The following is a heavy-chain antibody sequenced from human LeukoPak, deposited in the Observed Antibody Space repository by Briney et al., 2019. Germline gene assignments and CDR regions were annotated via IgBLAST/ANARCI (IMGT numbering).Heavy chain of an antibody. CDR1: GGSISTDY. V-gene: IGHV4-59*08. CDR3: ARRKAATGIFDS. J-gene: IGHJ4*02. CDR2: IYYSGST. Sequence: SETLSLTYTVSGGSISTDYWNWIRQPPGKELEWVGYIYYSGSTNYNPSLKSRVTISVDTSTNQFSLRLSSVTAADTAIYYCARRKAATGIFDSWGQGILVTVSS. D-gene: IGHD6-13*01.